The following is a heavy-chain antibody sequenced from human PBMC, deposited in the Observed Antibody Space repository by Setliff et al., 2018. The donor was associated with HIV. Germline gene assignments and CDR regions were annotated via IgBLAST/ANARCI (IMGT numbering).Heavy chain of an antibody. CDR2: IDHSGNT. D-gene: IGHD1-26*01. J-gene: IGHJ3*02. CDR1: GGSFSGYF. V-gene: IGHV4-34*01. CDR3: AKTSVGATGLYAFDI. Sequence: SETLSLTCAVYGGSFSGYFWSWIRQPPGRGLEWIGEIDHSGNTNYNPSLKSRVTISADTSNNQFSLRLTSMTAADTAVYYCAKTSVGATGLYAFDIWGQGTMVTVSS.